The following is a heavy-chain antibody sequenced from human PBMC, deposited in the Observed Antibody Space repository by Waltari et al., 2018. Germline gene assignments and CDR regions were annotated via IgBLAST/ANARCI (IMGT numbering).Heavy chain of an antibody. V-gene: IGHV4-61*09. CDR2: IYTSGST. Sequence: QVQLQESGPGLVKPSQTLSLTCTVSGGSISSGSYYWSWIRQPAGKGLEWIGYIYTSGSTNYNPSLKSRVTISVDTSKNQFSLKLSSVTAADTAVYYCARGLSRDGYNLDAFDIWGQGTMVTVSS. CDR1: GGSISSGSYY. CDR3: ARGLSRDGYNLDAFDI. J-gene: IGHJ3*02. D-gene: IGHD5-12*01.